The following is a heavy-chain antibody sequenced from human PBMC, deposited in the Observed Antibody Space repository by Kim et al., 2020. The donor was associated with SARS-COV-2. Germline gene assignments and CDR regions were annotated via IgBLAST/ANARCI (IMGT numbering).Heavy chain of an antibody. D-gene: IGHD6-19*01. CDR2: ISWNSGSI. J-gene: IGHJ5*02. Sequence: GGSLRLSCAASGFTFDDYAMHWVRQAPGKGVEWVSGISWNSGSIGYADSVKGRFTISRDNAKNSLYLQMNSLRAEDTALYYCAKDTSAGLISYWFDHWGQGTLVTVSS. CDR3: AKDTSAGLISYWFDH. V-gene: IGHV3-9*01. CDR1: GFTFDDYA.